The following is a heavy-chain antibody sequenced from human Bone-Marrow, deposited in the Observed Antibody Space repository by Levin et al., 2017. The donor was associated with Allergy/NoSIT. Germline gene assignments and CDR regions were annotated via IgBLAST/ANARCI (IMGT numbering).Heavy chain of an antibody. CDR1: GFSLKSSGVG. V-gene: IGHV2-5*04. Sequence: ASGPTLVKPTQSLTLTCSFSGFSLKSSGVGVGWIRQPPGKALEWLALIYWNDDKRYSPSLRSRNTITKDTPKNQVGLTLNNMDPVDTGTYFCVYAMESQDDSSDSYTFPYWGQGTLVTVSS. D-gene: IGHD3-22*01. CDR2: IYWNDDK. CDR3: VYAMESQDDSSDSYTFPY. J-gene: IGHJ4*02.